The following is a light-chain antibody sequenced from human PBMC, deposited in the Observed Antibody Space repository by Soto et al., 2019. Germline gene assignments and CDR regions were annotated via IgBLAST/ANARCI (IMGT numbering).Light chain of an antibody. V-gene: IGKV3-15*01. CDR2: GAF. Sequence: EILMTQSPVTLSVSPGERATLSCRASQSVSSNLAWYQQKPGQAPSLLIYGAFTRATGIPARFSGTGSGTEFTLTISSLQSEDFALYYCQQRSNWPPYSFGQGTKLEIK. CDR3: QQRSNWPPYS. CDR1: QSVSSN. J-gene: IGKJ2*03.